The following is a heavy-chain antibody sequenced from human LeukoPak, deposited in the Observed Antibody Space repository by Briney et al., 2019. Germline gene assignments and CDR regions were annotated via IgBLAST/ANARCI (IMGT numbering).Heavy chain of an antibody. D-gene: IGHD1-26*01. J-gene: IGHJ4*02. V-gene: IGHV3-64D*09. CDR2: INDNGGRT. CDR1: GFTFSRYA. Sequence: GGSLRLSCSASGFTFSRYAMHWVRQAPGKGMEYVSGINDNGGRTHYGDSVKGRFSISRDNSKNTLHLQMSTLRAEDTALYYCVKDVGGSYAFDYWGQGILVTVAS. CDR3: VKDVGGSYAFDY.